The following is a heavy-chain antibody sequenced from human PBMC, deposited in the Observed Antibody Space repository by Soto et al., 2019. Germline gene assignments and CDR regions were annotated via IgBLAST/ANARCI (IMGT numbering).Heavy chain of an antibody. D-gene: IGHD3-22*01. V-gene: IGHV3-74*01. J-gene: IGHJ4*02. CDR1: GFTFSSYW. CDR2: INSDGSST. CDR3: AIRASYYDSSGYFDY. Sequence: EVQLVESGGGLVQPGGSLRLSCAASGFTFSSYWMHWVRQAPGKGLVWVSRINSDGSSTSYADSVKGRFTISRDNAKNTLYLQMISLRDEDTAVYYCAIRASYYDSSGYFDYWGPGTLVTVSS.